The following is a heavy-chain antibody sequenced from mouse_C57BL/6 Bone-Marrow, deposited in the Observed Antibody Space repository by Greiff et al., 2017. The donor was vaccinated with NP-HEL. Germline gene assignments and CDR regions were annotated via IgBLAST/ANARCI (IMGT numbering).Heavy chain of an antibody. CDR3: TRGYYYGSSYYAMDY. CDR1: GFTFSSYA. CDR2: ISSGGDYI. V-gene: IGHV5-9-1*02. J-gene: IGHJ4*01. D-gene: IGHD1-1*01. Sequence: EVQRVESGEGLVKPGGSLKLSCAASGFTFSSYAMSWVRQTPEKRLEWVAYISSGGDYIYYADTVKGRFTISRDNARNTLYLQMSSLKSEDTAMYYCTRGYYYGSSYYAMDYWGQGTSVTVSS.